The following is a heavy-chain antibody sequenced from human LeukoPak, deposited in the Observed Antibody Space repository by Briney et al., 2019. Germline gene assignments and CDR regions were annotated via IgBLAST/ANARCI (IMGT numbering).Heavy chain of an antibody. CDR3: ARCYVANYYGIDV. V-gene: IGHV4-61*01. Sequence: SETLSLTCTVSGAPVSRGSYYWTWIRQPPGKGLEWIGYFFYSSGSTNYNPSLKNRVTISVDTSKNQFSLKLSSVTAADTAVYYCARCYVANYYGIDVWGQATTLTVSS. D-gene: IGHD5-12*01. CDR2: FFYSSGST. J-gene: IGHJ6*02. CDR1: GAPVSRGSYY.